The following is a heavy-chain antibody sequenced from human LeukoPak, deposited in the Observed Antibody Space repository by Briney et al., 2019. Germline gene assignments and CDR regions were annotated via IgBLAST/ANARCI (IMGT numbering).Heavy chain of an antibody. CDR2: ISNSGNNI. D-gene: IGHD3-16*01. CDR1: GFTFSSYS. Sequence: GRSLRLSCAASGFTFSSYSMNWVRQAPGKGLEWVSSISNSGNNIYYPDSVKGRFTTSRDNAKSSLYLQIRSLRVEDTAVYYCARGSSWSYDSWGRGTLVTVSS. J-gene: IGHJ5*02. CDR3: ARGSSWSYDS. V-gene: IGHV3-21*06.